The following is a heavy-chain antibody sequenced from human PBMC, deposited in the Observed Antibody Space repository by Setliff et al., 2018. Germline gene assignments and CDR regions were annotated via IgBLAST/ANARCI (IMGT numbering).Heavy chain of an antibody. D-gene: IGHD6-6*01. J-gene: IGHJ4*02. V-gene: IGHV3-20*04. Sequence: PGGSLRLSCAASGFTFDDYGMSWVRQAPGKGLEWVSCINWNGGSTGYADSVKGRFTISRDNSKNTLYLQMNSLRPEDTAVYYCARGRNIAARLLDSWGQGTLVTVSS. CDR3: ARGRNIAARLLDS. CDR2: INWNGGST. CDR1: GFTFDDYG.